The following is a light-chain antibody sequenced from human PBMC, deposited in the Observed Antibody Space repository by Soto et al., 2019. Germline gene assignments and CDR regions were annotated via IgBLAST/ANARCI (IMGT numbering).Light chain of an antibody. Sequence: DIRMTQSPCSLSASVGGGFTVTCGASQGIRSELGWYQQKPGKGPKRLIYAASSLQSGVPSRFSGSGYGTEFTLTISSLQPEDFATYYCLQHNSYPHTFGGGTKVDI. CDR3: LQHNSYPHT. V-gene: IGKV1-17*01. CDR2: AAS. J-gene: IGKJ4*01. CDR1: QGIRSE.